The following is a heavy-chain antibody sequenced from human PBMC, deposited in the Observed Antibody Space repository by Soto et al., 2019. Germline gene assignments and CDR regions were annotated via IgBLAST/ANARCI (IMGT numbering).Heavy chain of an antibody. CDR3: ARDPGYYDFWSGYYYYYYGMDV. CDR1: GFTFSSYW. CDR2: IKQDGSEK. V-gene: IGHV3-7*01. D-gene: IGHD3-3*01. Sequence: GESLKISCAASGFTFSSYWMSWVRQAPGKGLEWVANIKQDGSEKYYVDSVKGRFTISRDNAKNSLYLQMNSLRAEDTAVYYCARDPGYYDFWSGYYYYYYGMDVWGQGTTVTVSS. J-gene: IGHJ6*02.